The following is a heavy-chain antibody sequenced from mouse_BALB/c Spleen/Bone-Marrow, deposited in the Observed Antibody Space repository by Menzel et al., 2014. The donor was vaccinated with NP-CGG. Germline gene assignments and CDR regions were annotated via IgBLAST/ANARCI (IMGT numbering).Heavy chain of an antibody. V-gene: IGHV14-3*02. Sequence: DVHLVESGAELVKPGASVKLSCTASGFNIKDTYMHWVKQRPEQGLEWIGRIDPANGNTKYDPKFQGKATITADTSSNTAYLQLSSLTSEDTAVYYCARDDSWGFAYWGQGTLVTVSA. D-gene: IGHD2-4*01. CDR2: IDPANGNT. CDR3: ARDDSWGFAY. J-gene: IGHJ3*01. CDR1: GFNIKDTY.